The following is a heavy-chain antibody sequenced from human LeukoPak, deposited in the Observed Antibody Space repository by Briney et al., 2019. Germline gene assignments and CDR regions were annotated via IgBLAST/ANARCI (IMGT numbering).Heavy chain of an antibody. D-gene: IGHD1-1*01. CDR1: GFTFSGYG. J-gene: IGHJ4*02. CDR2: IWYDGSNK. Sequence: PGGSLRLSCAASGFTFSGYGMHWVRQAPGKGLEWVALIWYDGSNKYYADSVKGRFTISRDNSKNTLYLQMNSLRAEDTAVYYCARDGELEVFDYWGQGTLVTVSS. CDR3: ARDGELEVFDY. V-gene: IGHV3-33*01.